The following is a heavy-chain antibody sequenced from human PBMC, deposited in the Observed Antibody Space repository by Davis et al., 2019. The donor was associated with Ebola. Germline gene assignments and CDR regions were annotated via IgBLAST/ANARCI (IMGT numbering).Heavy chain of an antibody. CDR2: INHSGNT. J-gene: IGHJ6*02. V-gene: IGHV4-34*01. Sequence: MPSETLSLTCAVYAGSFSGYYWSWIRKAPGKGLERIGEINHSGNTNCNPTLKSRVTIPVDTSKNQFSLKLSSVTAADTAVYYCARVRVVAKTTRYYYGMDVWGQGTTVTVSS. CDR1: AGSFSGYY. CDR3: ARVRVVAKTTRYYYGMDV. D-gene: IGHD2-15*01.